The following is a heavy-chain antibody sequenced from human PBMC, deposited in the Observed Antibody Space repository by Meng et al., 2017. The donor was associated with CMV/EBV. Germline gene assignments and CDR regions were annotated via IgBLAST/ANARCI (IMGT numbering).Heavy chain of an antibody. J-gene: IGHJ4*02. V-gene: IGHV4-34*01. Sequence: SETLSLTCAVYGGSFSGYYWSWIRQPPGKGLEWIGEINHSGSTNYNPSLKSRVTISVDTSKNQFSLKLSSVTAADTAVYYCARDGYCSSTSCYAVAYWGQGTLVTVSS. CDR1: GGSFSGYY. CDR3: ARDGYCSSTSCYAVAY. D-gene: IGHD2-2*03. CDR2: INHSGST.